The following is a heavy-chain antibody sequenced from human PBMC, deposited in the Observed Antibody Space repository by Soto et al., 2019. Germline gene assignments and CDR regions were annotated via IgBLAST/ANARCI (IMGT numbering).Heavy chain of an antibody. D-gene: IGHD3-22*01. Sequence: EVHLVESGGGLVKPGGSLRIPCAASGFTFSHYTMNWVRQPPGKGLEWVSAISGNSNYIYYKNSVKGRFTISRDNAKDSLYLQMDSLTDEDTAVYYCVSDSSGPYWGQVTLVNVSS. V-gene: IGHV3-21*01. J-gene: IGHJ4*02. CDR1: GFTFSHYT. CDR2: ISGNSNYI. CDR3: VSDSSGPY.